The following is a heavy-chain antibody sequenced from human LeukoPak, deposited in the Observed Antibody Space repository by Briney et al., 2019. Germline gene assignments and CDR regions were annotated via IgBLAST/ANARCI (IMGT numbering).Heavy chain of an antibody. Sequence: ASVKVSCKASGYTFTSYGISWVRQAPGQGLEWMGWISAYNGNTNYAQKLQGRVTMTTDTSTSTAYMELRSLRSDDTAVYYCARDVDYYDSSGYYYVVSDYYYYGMDVRGQGTTVTVSS. CDR2: ISAYNGNT. D-gene: IGHD3-22*01. J-gene: IGHJ6*02. CDR1: GYTFTSYG. CDR3: ARDVDYYDSSGYYYVVSDYYYYGMDV. V-gene: IGHV1-18*01.